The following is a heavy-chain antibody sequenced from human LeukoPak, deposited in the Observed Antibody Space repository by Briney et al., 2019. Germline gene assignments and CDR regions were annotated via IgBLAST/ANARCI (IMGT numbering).Heavy chain of an antibody. CDR3: AKWEGYDSSGYGDY. CDR1: GFTFSSYA. D-gene: IGHD3-22*01. V-gene: IGHV3-23*01. CDR2: FSGSAGST. J-gene: IGHJ4*02. Sequence: PGGSLRLSCAASGFTFSSYAMSWVHQAPGKRLEWVSSFSGSAGSTYYADSVKGRFAISRDNSKNTLYLQMSSLRAEDTAVYYCAKWEGYDSSGYGDYWGQGTLVTVSS.